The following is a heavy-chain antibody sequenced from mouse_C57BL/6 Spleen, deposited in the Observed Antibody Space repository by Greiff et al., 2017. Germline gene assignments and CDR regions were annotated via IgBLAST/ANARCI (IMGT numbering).Heavy chain of an antibody. V-gene: IGHV5-4*01. D-gene: IGHD2-3*01. J-gene: IGHJ2*01. CDR2: ISDGGSYT. CDR3: AREGDGYYGYFDY. Sequence: EVQLQESGGGLVKPGGSLKLSCAASGFTFSSYAMSWVRQTPEKRLEWVATISDGGSYTYYPDNVKGRFTISRDNAKNNLYLQMSHLKSEDTAMYYCAREGDGYYGYFDYWGQGTTLTVSS. CDR1: GFTFSSYA.